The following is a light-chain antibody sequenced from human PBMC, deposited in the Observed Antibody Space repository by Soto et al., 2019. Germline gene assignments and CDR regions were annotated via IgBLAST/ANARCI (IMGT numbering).Light chain of an antibody. Sequence: DIQMTQSPSTLSASVGDRASVNCRASQSISSWLAWYQQKPGKAPKLLIYKASSLESGVPSRFSGSGSGTEFTLTISSLQPDDFATYYCQQYNSYSWTFGQGTKVDIK. V-gene: IGKV1-5*03. CDR1: QSISSW. CDR3: QQYNSYSWT. CDR2: KAS. J-gene: IGKJ1*01.